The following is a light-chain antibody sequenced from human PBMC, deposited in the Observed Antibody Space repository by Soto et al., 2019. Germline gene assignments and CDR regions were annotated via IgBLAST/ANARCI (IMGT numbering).Light chain of an antibody. CDR3: QQRKGFT. CDR2: DAS. Sequence: EIVLTQSPATLSLSPGERATLSCRASQSISSYLAWYQQKPGQAPRLLIYDASNRATGIPARFSGSVSGTDFTLTISSLEPEDFAVYYCQQRKGFTFGPGTKVDIK. V-gene: IGKV3-11*01. CDR1: QSISSY. J-gene: IGKJ3*01.